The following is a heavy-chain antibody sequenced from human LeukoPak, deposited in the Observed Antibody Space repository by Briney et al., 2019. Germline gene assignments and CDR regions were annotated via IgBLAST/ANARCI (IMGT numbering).Heavy chain of an antibody. CDR3: ARGHSSSWYDY. CDR1: GGSFSGYY. J-gene: IGHJ4*02. CDR2: INDSGST. V-gene: IGHV4-34*01. D-gene: IGHD6-13*01. Sequence: SDTLSLTCAVYGGSFSGYYGSWLRQPPGKGLEWIGEINDSGSTNYNPSLKSRLTISVDTSKNQFSLKLSSVTAADTAVYYCARGHSSSWYDYWGQGTLVTVSS.